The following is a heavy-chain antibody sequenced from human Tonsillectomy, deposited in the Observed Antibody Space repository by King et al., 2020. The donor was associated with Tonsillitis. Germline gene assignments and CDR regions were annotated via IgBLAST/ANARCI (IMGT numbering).Heavy chain of an antibody. CDR2: ISSSGNRT. CDR1: GFTFSSYS. D-gene: IGHD6-19*01. Sequence: EVQLVESGGGLVQPGGSLRLSCAASGFTFSSYSMSWVRQAPGKGLEWVSAISSSGNRTYYADSVKGRFSISRDNSKNTLYLQMNSLRAEDTAVYYCANSGGGYPAFDIWGQGTLVTVSS. CDR3: ANSGGGYPAFDI. V-gene: IGHV3-23*04. J-gene: IGHJ5*02.